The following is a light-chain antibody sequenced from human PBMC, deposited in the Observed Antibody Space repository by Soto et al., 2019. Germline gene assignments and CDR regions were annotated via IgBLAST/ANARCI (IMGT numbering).Light chain of an antibody. V-gene: IGLV1-44*01. CDR1: NSNIGTYT. CDR3: ASWDDSLSGGV. J-gene: IGLJ3*02. Sequence: QSVLTQPPSASGTPGQRVLISCSGSNSNIGTYTVNWYQQLPGTAPKLLIYTDYQRPSGVPDRFSGSRSGTSASLAISGLQSEDEADYYCASWDDSLSGGVFGGGTKVTVL. CDR2: TDY.